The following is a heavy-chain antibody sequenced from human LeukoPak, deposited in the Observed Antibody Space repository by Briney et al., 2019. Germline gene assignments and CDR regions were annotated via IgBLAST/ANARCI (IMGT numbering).Heavy chain of an antibody. D-gene: IGHD6-13*01. CDR2: INPSGGST. CDR1: GYTFTSYY. J-gene: IGHJ5*02. Sequence: ASVKVSCKASGYTFTSYYMHWVRQAPGQGLEWMGIINPSGGSTSYAQKFQGRVTMTRDMSTSTVYMELSSLRSEDTAVYYCARETRSGFYSSSWYNWFDPWGQGTLVTVSS. V-gene: IGHV1-46*01. CDR3: ARETRSGFYSSSWYNWFDP.